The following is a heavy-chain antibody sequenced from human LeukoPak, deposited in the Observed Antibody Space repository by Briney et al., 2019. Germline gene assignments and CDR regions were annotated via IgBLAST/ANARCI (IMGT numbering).Heavy chain of an antibody. Sequence: GASLRLSCAASGFTFSNYAMSWVRQAPGKGLEWVSAIFGSGGSTYYADSVKGRFTTSRDNPKNTLYLQMNSLRAEDTAVYYCAKWGDYDILTGYYDSDYWGQGTLVTVSS. J-gene: IGHJ4*02. D-gene: IGHD3-9*01. V-gene: IGHV3-23*01. CDR1: GFTFSNYA. CDR3: AKWGDYDILTGYYDSDY. CDR2: IFGSGGST.